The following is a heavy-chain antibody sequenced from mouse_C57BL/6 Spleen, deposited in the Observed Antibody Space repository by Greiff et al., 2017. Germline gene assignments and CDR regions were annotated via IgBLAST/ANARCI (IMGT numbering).Heavy chain of an antibody. Sequence: EVQLQQSGPELVKPGASVKISCKASGYSFTGYYMNWVKQSPEKSLEWIGEINPSTGGTTYNQKFKAKATLTVDKSSSTAYMQLKSLTSEDSAVYYCARKAIYYDYDYWGQGTTLTVSS. CDR3: ARKAIYYDYDY. J-gene: IGHJ2*01. CDR2: INPSTGGT. V-gene: IGHV1-42*01. D-gene: IGHD2-4*01. CDR1: GYSFTGYY.